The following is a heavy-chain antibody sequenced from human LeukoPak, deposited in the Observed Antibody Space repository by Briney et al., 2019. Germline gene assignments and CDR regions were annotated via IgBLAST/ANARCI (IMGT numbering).Heavy chain of an antibody. V-gene: IGHV4-39*01. CDR3: ARHWSGYDYGVEPDY. Sequence: PSETLSLTCTVSGGSISSSSYYWGWIRQPPGQGLEWIGSIYYSGSTYYNPSLKSRVTISVDTSKNQFSLKLSSVTAADTAVYYCARHWSGYDYGVEPDYWGQGTLVTVSS. D-gene: IGHD5-12*01. CDR1: GGSISSSSYY. J-gene: IGHJ4*02. CDR2: IYYSGST.